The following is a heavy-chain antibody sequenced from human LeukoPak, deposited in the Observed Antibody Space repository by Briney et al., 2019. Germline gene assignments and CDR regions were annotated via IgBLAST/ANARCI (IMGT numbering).Heavy chain of an antibody. D-gene: IGHD5-12*01. Sequence: GRSLRLSCAASGFTFSSYGMHWVRQAPGKGLEWVAVIWYDGIITYYADSVKGRFTISRDNSKNTLYLQMKSLRADDTAVYYCAKDXGDIVWGQGXXVTVSS. J-gene: IGHJ4*02. CDR3: AKDXGDIV. V-gene: IGHV3-33*06. CDR1: GFTFSSYG. CDR2: IWYDGIIT.